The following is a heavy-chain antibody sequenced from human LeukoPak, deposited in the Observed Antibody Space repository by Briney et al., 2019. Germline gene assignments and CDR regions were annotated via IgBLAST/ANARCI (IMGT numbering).Heavy chain of an antibody. CDR2: IKPKRGVT. CDR1: RYTFTDYY. J-gene: IGHJ3*01. Sequence: SVKVSCKASRYTFTDYYIHWMRQAPRQGLKWMGWIKPKRGVTTHPQKFHVRVTMTRDTYITTAYMALSRLRSDDTTIYYCARERNYGDYGNAFDVWGQGTKVPVSS. V-gene: IGHV1-2*02. D-gene: IGHD4-17*01. CDR3: ARERNYGDYGNAFDV.